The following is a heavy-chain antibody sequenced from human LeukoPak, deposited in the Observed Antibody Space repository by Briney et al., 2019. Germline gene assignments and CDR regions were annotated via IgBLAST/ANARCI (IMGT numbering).Heavy chain of an antibody. J-gene: IGHJ4*02. CDR2: IYYSGST. Sequence: PSETLSLTCTVSGGSISSYYWSWIRQPPRKGLEWIGYIYYSGSTNYNPSLKSRVTISVDTSKNQFSLKLSSVTAADTAVYYCASFPRAGNFDYWGQGTLVTVSS. CDR3: ASFPRAGNFDY. D-gene: IGHD6-19*01. V-gene: IGHV4-59*01. CDR1: GGSISSYY.